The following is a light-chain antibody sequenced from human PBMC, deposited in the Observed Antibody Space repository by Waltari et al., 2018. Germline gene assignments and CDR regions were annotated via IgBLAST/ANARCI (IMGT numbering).Light chain of an antibody. CDR1: QSVLHTNNKNY. V-gene: IGKV4-1*01. CDR2: WAS. CDR3: QQYYSAPNT. J-gene: IGKJ2*01. Sequence: DIVVTQSPDSRAVSLGERATINCKSSQSVLHTNNKNYLAWYQQKPGQPPKMPIYWASTRASGVPGRFSGSGSGTDFTLTISSLQAEDVAVYYCQQYYSAPNTFGQGTKLEI.